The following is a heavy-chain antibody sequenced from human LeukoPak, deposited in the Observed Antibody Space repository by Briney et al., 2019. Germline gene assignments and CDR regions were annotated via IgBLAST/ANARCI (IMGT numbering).Heavy chain of an antibody. V-gene: IGHV3-74*01. Sequence: PGGPLRLSCAASGFTFSSYWMHWVRQAPGKGLVWVSRINSDGSSTSYADSVKGRFTISRDNAKNTLYLQMNSLRAEDTAVYYCARDTGIVGATNSFDYWGQGTLVTVS. D-gene: IGHD1-26*01. J-gene: IGHJ4*02. CDR3: ARDTGIVGATNSFDY. CDR1: GFTFSSYW. CDR2: INSDGSST.